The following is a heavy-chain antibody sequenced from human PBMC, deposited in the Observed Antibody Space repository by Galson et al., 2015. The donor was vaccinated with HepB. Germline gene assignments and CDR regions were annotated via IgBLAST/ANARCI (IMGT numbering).Heavy chain of an antibody. D-gene: IGHD2-2*01. Sequence: SLRLSCAASGFTFSDYYMSWIRQAPGKGLEWVSYISSSGSTIYYADSVKGRFTISRDNAKNSLYLQMNSLRAEDTAVYYCARLHCSSTSCYYYYYYYMDVWGKGTTVTVSS. J-gene: IGHJ6*03. CDR1: GFTFSDYY. CDR2: ISSSGSTI. CDR3: ARLHCSSTSCYYYYYYYMDV. V-gene: IGHV3-11*01.